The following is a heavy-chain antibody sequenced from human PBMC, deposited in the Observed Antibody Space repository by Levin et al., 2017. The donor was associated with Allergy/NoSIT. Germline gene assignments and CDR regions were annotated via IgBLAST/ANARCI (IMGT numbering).Heavy chain of an antibody. J-gene: IGHJ3*02. CDR1: GFTFSSYA. D-gene: IGHD3-22*01. Sequence: GGSLRLSCAASGFTFSSYAMHWVRQAPGKGLEWVAVISYDGSNKYYADSVKGRFTISRDNSKNTLYLQMNSLRAEDTAVYYCAREIVVVLEGGAFDIWGQGTMVTVSS. V-gene: IGHV3-30-3*01. CDR2: ISYDGSNK. CDR3: AREIVVVLEGGAFDI.